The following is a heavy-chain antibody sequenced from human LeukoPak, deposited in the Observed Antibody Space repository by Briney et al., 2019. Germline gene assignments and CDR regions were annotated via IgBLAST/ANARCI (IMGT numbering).Heavy chain of an antibody. V-gene: IGHV3-74*01. Sequence: GGSLRLSCAASGFTFSSYWMHWVRQAPGKGLVWVSRINSDGSSTSYADSVKGRFTISRDNAKNTLYLQMNSLRAEDTAVYYCAREVEEDLNNWFDPWGQGTLVTVSS. CDR2: INSDGSST. CDR1: GFTFSSYW. CDR3: AREVEEDLNNWFDP. J-gene: IGHJ5*02.